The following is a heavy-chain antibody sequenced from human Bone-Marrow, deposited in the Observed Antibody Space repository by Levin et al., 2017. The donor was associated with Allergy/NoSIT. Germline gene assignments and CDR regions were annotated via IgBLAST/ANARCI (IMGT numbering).Heavy chain of an antibody. Sequence: SCAASGFTFSSYPMHWVRQAPGKGLDWVAVIWYDGSNKHYADSVKGRFTISRDNSKNTHYLQMNSLRAEDTAVYYCTRDRGEWGQFYFDYWGQGILVTVSS. V-gene: IGHV3-33*01. CDR3: TRDRGEWGQFYFDY. J-gene: IGHJ4*02. CDR2: IWYDGSNK. D-gene: IGHD1-26*01. CDR1: GFTFSSYP.